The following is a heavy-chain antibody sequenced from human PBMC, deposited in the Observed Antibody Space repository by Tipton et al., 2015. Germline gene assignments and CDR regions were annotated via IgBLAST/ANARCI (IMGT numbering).Heavy chain of an antibody. CDR3: ARPRGPMIREAFDI. D-gene: IGHD3-10*01. Sequence: GLVKPSETLSLTCTVSGGSISSSSYYWAWIRQPPGKGLEWIGSLYFSGSTYYNPSLKSRVTISIDRFKNQFSLKLSSVTAADTAIYYCARPRGPMIREAFDIWGQGTMVTVSS. J-gene: IGHJ3*02. CDR1: GGSISSSSYY. CDR2: LYFSGST. V-gene: IGHV4-39*01.